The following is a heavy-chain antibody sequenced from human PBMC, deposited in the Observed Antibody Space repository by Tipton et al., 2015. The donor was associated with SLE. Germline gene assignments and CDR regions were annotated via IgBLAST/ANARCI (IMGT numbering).Heavy chain of an antibody. CDR2: IYYSGNT. CDR3: ARHHGSGWLYGLDV. Sequence: LRLSCTVSSGSISSSSYYWGWIRQPPGKGLEWIGSIYYSGNTYYNPSLKSRVTISADTSKKQFSLRLSSVTAADTAVYYCARHHGSGWLYGLDVWGQGTTVTVSS. V-gene: IGHV4-39*01. J-gene: IGHJ6*02. D-gene: IGHD6-19*01. CDR1: SGSISSSSYY.